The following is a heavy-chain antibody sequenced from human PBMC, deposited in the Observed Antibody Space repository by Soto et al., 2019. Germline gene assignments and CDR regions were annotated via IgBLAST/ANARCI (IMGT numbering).Heavy chain of an antibody. D-gene: IGHD1-7*01. CDR2: IYYSGST. J-gene: IGHJ5*02. Sequence: QLQLQESGPGLVKPSETLSLTCTVSGGSISSTSYYWGWIRQPPGKGLEWIGSIYYSGSTHYNPSLKSRVTISVDTSKNQFSLKLSSVTAADTAVYYCARRTWNYPQYSWFDPWGQGILVTVSS. CDR1: GGSISSTSYY. CDR3: ARRTWNYPQYSWFDP. V-gene: IGHV4-39*01.